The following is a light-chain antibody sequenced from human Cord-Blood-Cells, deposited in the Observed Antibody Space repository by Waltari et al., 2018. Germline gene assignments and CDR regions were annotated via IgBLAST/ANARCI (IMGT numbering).Light chain of an antibody. CDR3: SSSTSSSTVV. V-gene: IGLV2-14*01. J-gene: IGLJ2*01. CDR1: SRDVGGYNY. CDR2: EVS. Sequence: SALTQPASVSGSPGQSITLSCTGPSRDVGGYNYVSWYQQHPGKAPKLMIYEVSKRPSGVSNRFSGSKSGNTASLTISGLQAEDEADYYCSSSTSSSTVVFGGGTKLTVL.